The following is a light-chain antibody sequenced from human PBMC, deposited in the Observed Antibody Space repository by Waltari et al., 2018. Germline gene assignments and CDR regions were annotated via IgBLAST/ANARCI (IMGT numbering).Light chain of an antibody. J-gene: IGKJ4*01. CDR3: QQYYVWPPIT. Sequence: VLLTQSPASLSVSPGDTVILSCRASQSVRTNLVWYQQKAGQAPRPLIYGASTRASGVPSRFSVGGSETDFTLIISSLQSEDAAVYFCQQYYVWPPITFGGGTKLEI. CDR2: GAS. V-gene: IGKV3-15*01. CDR1: QSVRTN.